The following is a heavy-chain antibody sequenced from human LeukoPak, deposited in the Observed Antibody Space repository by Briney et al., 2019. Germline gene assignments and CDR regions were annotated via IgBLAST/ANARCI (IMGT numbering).Heavy chain of an antibody. CDR3: AKQPYDYYYLDV. V-gene: IGHV3-23*01. CDR2: IVGDSSKT. D-gene: IGHD2-2*01. CDR1: GLTHHDYA. Sequence: GGSLRLSCAISGLTHHDYAMTWVRQAPGKGLEWVSTIVGDSSKTYYADSVKGRFTISRDNSNYMLFLHMNSLRAEDTAIYYCAKQPYDYYYLDVWGKGTTVTVSS. J-gene: IGHJ6*03.